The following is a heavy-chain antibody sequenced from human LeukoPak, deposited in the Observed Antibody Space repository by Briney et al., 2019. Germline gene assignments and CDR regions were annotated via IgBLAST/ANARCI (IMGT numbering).Heavy chain of an antibody. CDR1: GYSISSGYY. CDR3: ARIYCTSTSCYPGRGYFDY. D-gene: IGHD2-2*01. J-gene: IGHJ4*02. V-gene: IGHV4-38-2*01. CDR2: IYHSGST. Sequence: SETLSLTXAVSGYSISSGYYWGWVRQPPGKGLEWIGSIYHSGSTYYNPSLKSRVTISVDTSENQFSLKLSSVTAADTAVYYCARIYCTSTSCYPGRGYFDYWGQGTLVTVSS.